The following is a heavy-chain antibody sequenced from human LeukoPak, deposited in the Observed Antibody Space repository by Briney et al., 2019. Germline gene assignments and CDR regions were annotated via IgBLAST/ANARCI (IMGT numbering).Heavy chain of an antibody. D-gene: IGHD3-9*01. CDR1: GGSISSYY. CDR2: IYYSGST. Sequence: SETLSLTCTVSGGSISSYYWSWIRQPPGKGLEWIGYIYYSGSTNYNPSLKSRVTISEDMSKNQFSLKLSSVTAADTAVYYCARGLEDILTGSYYYGMDVWGQGTTVTVSS. CDR3: ARGLEDILTGSYYYGMDV. J-gene: IGHJ6*02. V-gene: IGHV4-59*01.